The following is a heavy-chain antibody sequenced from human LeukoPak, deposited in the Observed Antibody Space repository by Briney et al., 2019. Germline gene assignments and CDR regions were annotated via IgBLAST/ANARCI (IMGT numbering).Heavy chain of an antibody. CDR3: ARDPLTIFGVVTIYYYGMDV. CDR2: ISWNSGSI. V-gene: IGHV3-9*01. J-gene: IGHJ6*02. Sequence: PGRSLRLSCAASGFTFDDYAMHWVRQAPGKGLEWVSGISWNSGSIGYADSVKGRFTISRDNAKNSLYLQMNSLRAEDTAVYYCARDPLTIFGVVTIYYYGMDVWGQGTTVTVSS. D-gene: IGHD3-3*01. CDR1: GFTFDDYA.